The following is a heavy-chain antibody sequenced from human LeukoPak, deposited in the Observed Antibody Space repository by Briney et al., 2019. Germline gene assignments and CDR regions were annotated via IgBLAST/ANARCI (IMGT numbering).Heavy chain of an antibody. CDR3: AREINGRGAHWFDP. J-gene: IGHJ5*02. Sequence: GGSLRLSCAASGFTFSSYSMNWVRQAPGKGLEWVSSISSSSSYIYYADSVKGRFTISRDNAMHSLYLQMNSLRVEDTAVYYCAREINGRGAHWFDPWGLGTLVTVSS. D-gene: IGHD1-26*01. CDR1: GFTFSSYS. CDR2: ISSSSSYI. V-gene: IGHV3-21*01.